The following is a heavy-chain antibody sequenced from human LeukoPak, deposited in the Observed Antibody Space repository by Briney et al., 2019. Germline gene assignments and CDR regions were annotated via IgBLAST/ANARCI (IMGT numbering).Heavy chain of an antibody. CDR3: ARDLSVVGVGPQDY. CDR2: IWYDGSNK. J-gene: IGHJ4*02. CDR1: GFTFSSYG. V-gene: IGHV3-33*08. D-gene: IGHD2-15*01. Sequence: PGGSLRLSCAASGFTFSSYGMHWVRQAPGKGLEWVAVIWYDGSNKYYADSVKGRFTISRDNSKNTLYLQMNSLRAEDTAVYHCARDLSVVGVGPQDYWGQGTLVTVSS.